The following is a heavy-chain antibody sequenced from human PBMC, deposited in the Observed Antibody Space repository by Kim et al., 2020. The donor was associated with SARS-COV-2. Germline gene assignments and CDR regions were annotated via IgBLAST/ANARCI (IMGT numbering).Heavy chain of an antibody. V-gene: IGHV4-34*01. CDR1: GGSFSGYY. CDR2: INHSGST. J-gene: IGHJ5*02. Sequence: SETLSLTCAVYGGSFSGYYWSWIRQPPGKGLEWIGEINHSGSTNYNPSLKSRVTISVDTSKNQFSLKLSSVTAADTAVYYCARVGSSWYTGFWFDPWGQGTLVTVSS. D-gene: IGHD6-13*01. CDR3: ARVGSSWYTGFWFDP.